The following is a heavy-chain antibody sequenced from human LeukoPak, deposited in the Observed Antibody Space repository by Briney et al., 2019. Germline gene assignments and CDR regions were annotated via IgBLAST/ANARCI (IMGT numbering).Heavy chain of an antibody. J-gene: IGHJ1*01. D-gene: IGHD2-21*02. CDR1: GYTFSAYN. V-gene: IGHV1-2*02. CDR3: ARAKAYCGGDCYSSEYFQH. CDR2: LNPNSGGT. Sequence: EASVKVSFKASGYTFSAYNMHWVRQAPGQGLEWMGWLNPNSGGTNYAQKFQGRVTMTRDTSISTAYMELSRLRSDDTAVYYCARAKAYCGGDCYSSEYFQHWGQGTLVTVSS.